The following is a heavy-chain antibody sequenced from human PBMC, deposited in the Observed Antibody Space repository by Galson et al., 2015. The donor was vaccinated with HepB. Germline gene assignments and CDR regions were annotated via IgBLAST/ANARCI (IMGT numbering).Heavy chain of an antibody. CDR2: ISYDGSNI. CDR1: GFPFSSYG. CDR3: AKKRAGSTWSPCDY. D-gene: IGHD2/OR15-2a*01. J-gene: IGHJ4*02. V-gene: IGHV3-30*18. Sequence: SLRLSCAASGFPFSSYGMHWVRQAPGKGLEWVAMISYDGSNIYYGDSVKGRFTLSRDNSKNTLYLQMSSLRPEDTAVYYRAKKRAGSTWSPCDYWGQGTLVAVSS.